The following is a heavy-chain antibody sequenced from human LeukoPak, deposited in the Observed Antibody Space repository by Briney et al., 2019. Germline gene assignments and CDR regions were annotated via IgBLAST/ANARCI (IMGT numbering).Heavy chain of an antibody. CDR2: ISWNSGSI. D-gene: IGHD2-15*01. V-gene: IGHV3-9*01. CDR3: AKAPLGRCTGVICYYIDY. CDR1: GFPFDDYA. J-gene: IGHJ4*02. Sequence: GGSLRLSCAASGFPFDDYAMHWVRQAPGKGLEWVSGISWNSGSIGYADSVKGRFTISRDNAKNTLYLQMDSLRAEDAAVYFCAKAPLGRCTGVICYYIDYWGQGTLVTVSS.